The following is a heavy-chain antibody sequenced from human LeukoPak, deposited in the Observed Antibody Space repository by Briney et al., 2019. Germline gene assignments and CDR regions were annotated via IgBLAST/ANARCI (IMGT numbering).Heavy chain of an antibody. Sequence: PGGSLRLSCAASGFTFSSYGMHWVRQAPGKGLEWVAVISYDGSNKYYADSVKGRFTISRDNSKNTLYLQMNSLRAEDTAVCYCAKVYVACSSTSCYRRIYYYYYMDVWGKGTTVTVSS. CDR2: ISYDGSNK. J-gene: IGHJ6*03. CDR3: AKVYVACSSTSCYRRIYYYYYMDV. CDR1: GFTFSSYG. D-gene: IGHD2-2*01. V-gene: IGHV3-30*18.